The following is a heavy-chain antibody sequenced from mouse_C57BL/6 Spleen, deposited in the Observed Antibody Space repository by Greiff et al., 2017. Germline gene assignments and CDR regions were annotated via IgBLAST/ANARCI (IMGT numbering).Heavy chain of an antibody. CDR1: GYTFTSYW. CDR3: AREEESYFDY. J-gene: IGHJ2*01. Sequence: VQLQQPGAELVRPGSSVKLSCKASGYTFTSYWMHWVKQRPIQGLEWIGNIDPSDSETYYNQKFKDKATLTGDKSSSTAYMQLSSLTSEDSAVXYCAREEESYFDYWGQGTTLTVSS. V-gene: IGHV1-52*01. CDR2: IDPSDSET.